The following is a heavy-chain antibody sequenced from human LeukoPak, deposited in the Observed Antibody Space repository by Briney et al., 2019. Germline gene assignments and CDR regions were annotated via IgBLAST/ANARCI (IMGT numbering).Heavy chain of an antibody. CDR1: GGSFSGYY. J-gene: IGHJ4*02. Sequence: SETLSLTCAVYGGSFSGYYWSWIRQPPGKGLEWIGEINHSGSTNYNPSLKSRVTISVDTSKNQFSLKLSSVTAADTAVYYCARKDKQWLDYWGQGTLVTVSS. CDR3: ARKDKQWLDY. D-gene: IGHD6-19*01. CDR2: INHSGST. V-gene: IGHV4-34*01.